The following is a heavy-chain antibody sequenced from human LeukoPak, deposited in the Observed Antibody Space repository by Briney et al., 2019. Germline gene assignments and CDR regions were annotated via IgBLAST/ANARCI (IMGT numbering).Heavy chain of an antibody. J-gene: IGHJ4*02. Sequence: ASVKVSCKASGYTFTSYGISWVRQAPGQGLEWMGWISAYNGNTNYAQKLQGRVTMTTDTSTSTAYTELRSLRSDDTAVYYCARDRILWFGELSYWGQGTLVTVSS. CDR1: GYTFTSYG. D-gene: IGHD3-10*01. CDR2: ISAYNGNT. V-gene: IGHV1-18*01. CDR3: ARDRILWFGELSY.